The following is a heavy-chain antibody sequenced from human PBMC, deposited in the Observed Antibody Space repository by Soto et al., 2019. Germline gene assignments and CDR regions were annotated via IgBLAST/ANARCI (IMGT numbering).Heavy chain of an antibody. J-gene: IGHJ4*02. V-gene: IGHV3-11*01. D-gene: IGHD3-16*01. CDR3: ARPTWRGSPDYCEY. CDR1: GLSFSDYD. Sequence: PGGSLRLSCPASGLSFSDYDMSWIRQAPGKGLEWLGYISDSGNTISIADSVRGRFTIYRDNAKNSLYLHMNSLRVDDAAVYYCARPTWRGSPDYCEYWGRGTLVNVSA. CDR2: ISDSGNTI.